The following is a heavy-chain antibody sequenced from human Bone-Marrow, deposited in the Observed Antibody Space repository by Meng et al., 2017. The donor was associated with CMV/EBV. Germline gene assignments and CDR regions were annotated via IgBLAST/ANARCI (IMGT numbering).Heavy chain of an antibody. D-gene: IGHD2-2*01. Sequence: VSCDSISSGGYYWSWIRQLSGKGLEWIGYIYYSGITYNSPSLKSRLSLSVDTSKNQFSLRLNSVTAADTAVYYCARLPAATAYFDHWGQGTLVTVSS. CDR3: ARLPAATAYFDH. V-gene: IGHV4-31*02. CDR2: IYYSGIT. CDR1: CDSISSGGYY. J-gene: IGHJ4*02.